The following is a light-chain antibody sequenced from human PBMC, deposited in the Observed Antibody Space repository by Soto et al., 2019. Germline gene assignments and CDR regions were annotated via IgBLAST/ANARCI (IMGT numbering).Light chain of an antibody. Sequence: QSALTQPASVSGSPGQSITISCTGTSSDVGGYNYVSWYQQHPGQAPKLMIYDVSNRPSGVSNRFSGSKSGNTASLTISGLQGEDEADYYCSSYTSSSTLLYVFGTGTKLTVL. CDR2: DVS. V-gene: IGLV2-14*01. J-gene: IGLJ1*01. CDR3: SSYTSSSTLLYV. CDR1: SSDVGGYNY.